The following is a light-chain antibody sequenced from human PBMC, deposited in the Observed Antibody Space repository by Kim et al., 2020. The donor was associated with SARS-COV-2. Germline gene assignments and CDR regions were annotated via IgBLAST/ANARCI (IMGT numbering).Light chain of an antibody. CDR1: QSISSW. CDR2: KAS. J-gene: IGKJ1*01. V-gene: IGKV1-5*03. Sequence: DIQMTQSPSTLSASVGDRVTITCRASQSISSWLAWYQQKPGKAPNLLIYKASSLERGVPSRFSGSGSGTEFTLTISSLQPDDFATYYCQQYDNYWWTFGQGTKVDIK. CDR3: QQYDNYWWT.